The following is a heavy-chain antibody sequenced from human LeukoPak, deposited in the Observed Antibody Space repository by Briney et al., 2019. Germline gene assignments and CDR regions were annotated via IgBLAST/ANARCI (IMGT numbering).Heavy chain of an antibody. V-gene: IGHV1-2*02. CDR3: ARDEQELRFGESWYYYGMDV. D-gene: IGHD3-10*01. J-gene: IGHJ6*02. CDR2: INPNSGGT. Sequence: ASVKVSCKASGYTFTGYYMHWVRQAPGQGLEWMGWINPNSGGTNYAQKFQGRVTMTRDTSISTAYMELSRLRSDDTAVYYCARDEQELRFGESWYYYGMDVWGQGTTVTVSS. CDR1: GYTFTGYY.